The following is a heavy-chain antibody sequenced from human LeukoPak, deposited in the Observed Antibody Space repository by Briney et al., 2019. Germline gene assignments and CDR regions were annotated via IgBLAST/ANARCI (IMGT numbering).Heavy chain of an antibody. D-gene: IGHD3-10*01. Sequence: SETLSLTCTVSGGSISSSSYYWGWIRQPPGKELEWIGSIYYSGSPYNNPSLRSRVTISVDTSKNQFSLKLSSVTAADTAVYYCARHGYYYTSGPLFDYWGQGTLVTVSS. J-gene: IGHJ4*02. CDR2: IYYSGSP. CDR3: ARHGYYYTSGPLFDY. V-gene: IGHV4-39*01. CDR1: GGSISSSSYY.